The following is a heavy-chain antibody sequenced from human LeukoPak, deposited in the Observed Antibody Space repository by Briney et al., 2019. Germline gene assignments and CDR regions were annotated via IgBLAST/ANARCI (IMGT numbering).Heavy chain of an antibody. V-gene: IGHV4-39*01. CDR1: GGSISSSTYY. J-gene: IGHJ4*02. Sequence: SETLSPTCTVSGGSISSSTYYWVWIRQPPGKGLEWIGSIYYNGNTYYNPSLKSRVTISVDTSKNQFSLRLSSVTATDRAVYYCASSPGGYCSSASCYTGGYFDYWGQGSLVTVSS. CDR3: ASSPGGYCSSASCYTGGYFDY. CDR2: IYYNGNT. D-gene: IGHD2-2*02.